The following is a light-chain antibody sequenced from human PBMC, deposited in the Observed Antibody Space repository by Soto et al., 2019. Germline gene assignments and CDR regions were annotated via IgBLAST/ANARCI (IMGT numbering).Light chain of an antibody. CDR3: QQRSNWSRT. Sequence: EIVLTQSPATLSLSPGERATXXXXASQSVSSYLAWYQQKPGQAPRLLIYDASNRATGIPARFSGSGSGTDFTLTISSLEPEDFAVYYCQQRSNWSRTFGGGTKVDIK. V-gene: IGKV3-11*01. J-gene: IGKJ4*01. CDR2: DAS. CDR1: QSVSSY.